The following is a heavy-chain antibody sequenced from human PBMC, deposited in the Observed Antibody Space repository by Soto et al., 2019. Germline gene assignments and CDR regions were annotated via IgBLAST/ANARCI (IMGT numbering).Heavy chain of an antibody. D-gene: IGHD3-10*01. CDR2: ISSSGSTI. Sequence: PGGYLTLACAASGFTFSDYYISWIRQAQGKGLEWVSYISSSGSTIYYADSVKGRFTISRDNAKNSLYLQMNSLRAEDTAVYYGAKRREGGYYIFDYWGQGTPVTVSS. CDR1: GFTFSDYY. CDR3: AKRREGGYYIFDY. J-gene: IGHJ4*02. V-gene: IGHV3-11*01.